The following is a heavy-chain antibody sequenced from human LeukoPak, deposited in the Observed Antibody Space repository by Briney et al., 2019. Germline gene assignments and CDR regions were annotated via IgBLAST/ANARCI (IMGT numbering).Heavy chain of an antibody. CDR2: IIPIFGTA. V-gene: IGHV1-69*05. Sequence: SVKVSCKASGGTFSSYAISRVRQAPGQGLEWMGRIIPIFGTANYAQKFQGRVTITTDESTSTAYMELSSLRSEDTAVYYCAREGFLGDNWTTKNGLPIDYWGQGTLVTVSS. D-gene: IGHD1-20*01. J-gene: IGHJ4*02. CDR1: GGTFSSYA. CDR3: AREGFLGDNWTTKNGLPIDY.